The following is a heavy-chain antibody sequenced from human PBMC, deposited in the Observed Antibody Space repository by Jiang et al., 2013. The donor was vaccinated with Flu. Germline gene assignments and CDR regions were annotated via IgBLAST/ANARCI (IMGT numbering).Heavy chain of an antibody. CDR2: IYHSGST. Sequence: PGLLKPSETLSLNCTVSGFSISSGYYWGWIRQPPGKGLEWIGSIYHSGSTYYNASLKSRVTISVDTSKNQYSLRLNSVTASDTAVYYCARDPTTKVVSPGLRFYYGLDVWGQGTTVTVSS. V-gene: IGHV4-38-2*02. CDR1: GFSISSGYY. CDR3: ARDPTTKVVSPGLRFYYGLDV. D-gene: IGHD4-23*01. J-gene: IGHJ6*02.